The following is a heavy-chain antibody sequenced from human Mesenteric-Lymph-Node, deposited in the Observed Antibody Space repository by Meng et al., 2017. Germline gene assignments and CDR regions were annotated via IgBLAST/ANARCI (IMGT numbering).Heavy chain of an antibody. D-gene: IGHD3-10*01. CDR2: INPNSGGT. J-gene: IGHJ5*02. Sequence: ASVKVSCKASGYTFTGYYMHWVRQAPGQGLEWMGWINPNSGGTNYAQKFQGRVTITADKSTSTAYMELSSLRSEDTAVYYCARGYYYGSGSYYNDNLFDPWGQGTLVTVSS. CDR1: GYTFTGYY. V-gene: IGHV1-2*02. CDR3: ARGYYYGSGSYYNDNLFDP.